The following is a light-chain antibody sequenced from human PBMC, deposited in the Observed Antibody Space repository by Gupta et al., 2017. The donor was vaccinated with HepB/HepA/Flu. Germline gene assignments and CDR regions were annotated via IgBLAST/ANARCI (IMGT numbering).Light chain of an antibody. V-gene: IGKV1-39*01. CDR1: QSIGLY. CDR3: QKSNSPQFT. J-gene: IGKJ3*01. Sequence: DIQMTQSPPSLSASVGDRVTITCRASQSIGLYLNWYQQKPGTAPKLLIYAASLLQRGVPARFSGSGSGTDFTLTIISLQPEDFATYYCQKSNSPQFTCGPGTKVDFK. CDR2: AAS.